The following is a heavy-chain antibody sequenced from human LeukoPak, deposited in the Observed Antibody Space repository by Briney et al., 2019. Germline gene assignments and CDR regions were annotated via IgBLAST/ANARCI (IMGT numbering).Heavy chain of an antibody. CDR2: ISAYNGNT. Sequence: AASVKVSCKASGYTFTSYGISWVRQAPGQGLEWMGWISAYNGNTNYAQKLQGRVTMTTDTSTSTAYMELRSLRSDDTAVYYRARGGITMVRGVISDAFGIWGQGTMVTVSS. V-gene: IGHV1-18*01. CDR3: ARGGITMVRGVISDAFGI. CDR1: GYTFTSYG. D-gene: IGHD3-10*01. J-gene: IGHJ3*02.